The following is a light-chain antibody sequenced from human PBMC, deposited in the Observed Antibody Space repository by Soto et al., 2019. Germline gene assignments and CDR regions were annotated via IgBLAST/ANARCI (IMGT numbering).Light chain of an antibody. J-gene: IGKJ1*01. V-gene: IGKV3-20*01. CDR1: QSVGSK. CDR3: HQYGSSFAT. Sequence: IVLTQSPGPLSLSPVERATLSCRASQSVGSKLAWYRQAPGQAPRLLIYGASTRASDTPARFGGSGAGTGFNLTITNGETVDFAGYYCHQYGSSFATFGQGT. CDR2: GAS.